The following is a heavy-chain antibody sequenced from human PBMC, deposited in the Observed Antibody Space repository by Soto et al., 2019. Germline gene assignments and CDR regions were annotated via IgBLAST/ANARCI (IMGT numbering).Heavy chain of an antibody. CDR3: ARQQPYDSSSFDY. V-gene: IGHV3-30-3*01. D-gene: IGHD3-22*01. J-gene: IGHJ4*02. CDR1: GFNFSRYA. CDR2: ISYDGSNK. Sequence: PGGSLRLSYAASGFNFSRYAMHWVHQAPGKGLEWVAVISYDGSNKYYADSVKGRFTISRDNSKNTLYLQMNSLRAEDTAVYYCARQQPYDSSSFDYWGQGTLVSVSS.